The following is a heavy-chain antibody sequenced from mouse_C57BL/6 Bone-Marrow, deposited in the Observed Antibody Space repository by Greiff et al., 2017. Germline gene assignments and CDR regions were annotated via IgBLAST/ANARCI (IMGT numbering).Heavy chain of an antibody. V-gene: IGHV14-4*01. CDR1: GFNIKDDY. Sequence: VQLQQSGAELVRPGASVKLSCTASGFNIKDDYMHWVKQRPEQGLEWIGWIDPENGDTEYASKFQGKATITADTSSNTAYLQLSSLTSEDTAVYCCSYTIWFAYWGQGTLVTVSA. J-gene: IGHJ3*01. D-gene: IGHD1-1*02. CDR3: SYTIWFAY. CDR2: IDPENGDT.